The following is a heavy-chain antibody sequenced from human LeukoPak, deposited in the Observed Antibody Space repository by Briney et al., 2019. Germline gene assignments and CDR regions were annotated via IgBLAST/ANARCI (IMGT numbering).Heavy chain of an antibody. D-gene: IGHD4/OR15-4a*01. Sequence: PSETLSLTCTVSAGSISSSSYYWGWIRQPPGKALEWIGRIHTSGSTNYKPSLKSRVTMSVKTSKKQFSLKLSSVTAADTAVYYCARGAYGGNPEENWFDPWGQGTLVTVSS. V-gene: IGHV4-61*05. CDR1: AGSISSSSYY. CDR2: IHTSGST. CDR3: ARGAYGGNPEENWFDP. J-gene: IGHJ5*02.